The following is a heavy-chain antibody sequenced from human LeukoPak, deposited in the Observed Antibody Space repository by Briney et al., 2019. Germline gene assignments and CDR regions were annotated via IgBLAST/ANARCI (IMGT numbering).Heavy chain of an antibody. CDR2: IKSKTDGGAG. D-gene: IGHD3-16*01. V-gene: IGHV3-15*01. J-gene: IGHJ4*02. CDR3: TTGNWGPY. Sequence: GGSLRLSCAVSGFAFRNAWLSWVRQAPGKGLEWVGRIKSKTDGGAGDYAAPVIGRFTISRDDSKNTLYLQMNSLKTEDTAVYYCTTGNWGPYWGQGTLVTVSS. CDR1: GFAFRNAW.